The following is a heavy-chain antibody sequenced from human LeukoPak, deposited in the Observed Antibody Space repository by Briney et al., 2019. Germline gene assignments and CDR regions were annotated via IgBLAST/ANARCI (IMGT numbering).Heavy chain of an antibody. V-gene: IGHV3-23*01. CDR2: ITGGST. Sequence: PGGSLRLSCAASGFTFSSYAMSWVRQAPGKGLEWVSGITGGSTYYADPVKGRFTISRDNSKNTLYMQMNSLRAEDTAVYYCARGTINIDYWGQGTLVTVSS. CDR3: ARGTINIDY. J-gene: IGHJ4*02. CDR1: GFTFSSYA.